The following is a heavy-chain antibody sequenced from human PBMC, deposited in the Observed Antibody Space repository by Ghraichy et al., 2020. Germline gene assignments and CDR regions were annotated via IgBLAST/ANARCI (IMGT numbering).Heavy chain of an antibody. CDR1: GYTLTELS. J-gene: IGHJ6*02. CDR2: FDPEDGET. V-gene: IGHV1-24*01. CDR3: ATYGTIFGVVITNYYYYYGMDV. D-gene: IGHD3-3*01. Sequence: ASVKVSCRVSGYTLTELSMHWVRQAPGKGLEWMGGFDPEDGETIYAQKFQGRVTMTEDTSTDTAYMELSSLRSEDTAVYYCATYGTIFGVVITNYYYYYGMDVWGQGTTVTVSS.